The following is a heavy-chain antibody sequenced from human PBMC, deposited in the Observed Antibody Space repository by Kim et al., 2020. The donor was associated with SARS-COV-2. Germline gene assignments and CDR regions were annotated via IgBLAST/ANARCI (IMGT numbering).Heavy chain of an antibody. Sequence: GGSLRLSCAASGFTFSSYSMNWVRQAPGKGLEWVSSISSSSSYIYYADSVKGRFTISRDNAKNSLYLQMNSLRAEDTAVYYCARVGRASSGWLDYWGQGTLVTVSS. V-gene: IGHV3-21*01. CDR2: ISSSSSYI. CDR3: ARVGRASSGWLDY. D-gene: IGHD6-19*01. J-gene: IGHJ4*02. CDR1: GFTFSSYS.